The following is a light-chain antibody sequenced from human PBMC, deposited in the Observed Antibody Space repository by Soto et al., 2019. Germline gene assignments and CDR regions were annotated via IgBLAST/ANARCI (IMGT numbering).Light chain of an antibody. CDR3: SSYAGNHKV. CDR2: EVN. Sequence: QSALTQPPSASGSPGQSVTISCTGTSSDVGNYNYVSWYQQHPGKVPKLMSYEVNKRPSGVPDRFSGSKSGNTASLTVSGLQAEDEADYYCSSYAGNHKVFGGGTKLTVL. V-gene: IGLV2-8*01. J-gene: IGLJ3*02. CDR1: SSDVGNYNY.